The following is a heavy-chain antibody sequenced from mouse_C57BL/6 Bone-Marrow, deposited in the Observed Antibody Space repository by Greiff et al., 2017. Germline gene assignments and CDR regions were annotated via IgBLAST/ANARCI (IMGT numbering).Heavy chain of an antibody. Sequence: QVTLKESGPGILQSSQTLSLTCSFSGFSLSTSGMGVSWIRQPSGNGLEWLAHIYWDDDKRYNPSLKSRLTLSKDPYRNQVFLPITSADTADTTTNYCARRARSNYFYWYFDVWGTGTTVTVSS. CDR2: IYWDDDK. CDR3: ARRARSNYFYWYFDV. J-gene: IGHJ1*03. V-gene: IGHV8-12*01. D-gene: IGHD2-5*01. CDR1: GFSLSTSGMG.